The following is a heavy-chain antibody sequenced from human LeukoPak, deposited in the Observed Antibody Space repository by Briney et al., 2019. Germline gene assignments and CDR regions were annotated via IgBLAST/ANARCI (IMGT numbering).Heavy chain of an antibody. J-gene: IGHJ4*02. CDR2: FVPIFGTA. Sequence: GSTLKFSWKATGGTFTCYATSWARHAWGPGLEWNGGFVPIFGTANYAQKCQGRVTIAAAESTSTAYMELSSLRSEDTAVYSCAREGPRTAAAPNSLDYWGQGTLVTVSS. V-gene: IGHV1-69*01. CDR1: GGTFTCYA. CDR3: AREGPRTAAAPNSLDY. D-gene: IGHD6-13*01.